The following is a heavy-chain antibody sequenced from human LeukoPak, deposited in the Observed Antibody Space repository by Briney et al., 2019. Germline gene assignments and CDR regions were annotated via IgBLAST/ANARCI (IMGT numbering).Heavy chain of an antibody. CDR3: ARTQTEAWELLGRDDAFDI. V-gene: IGHV5-51*01. Sequence: GESLKISCKGSGYSFTNYWIGWVRQMPGKGLEWMGIIYPGDSDTRYSPSFQGHVTISADKSISTAYLQWSSLKASDTAMYYCARTQTEAWELLGRDDAFDIWGQGTMVTVSS. J-gene: IGHJ3*02. CDR1: GYSFTNYW. D-gene: IGHD1-26*01. CDR2: IYPGDSDT.